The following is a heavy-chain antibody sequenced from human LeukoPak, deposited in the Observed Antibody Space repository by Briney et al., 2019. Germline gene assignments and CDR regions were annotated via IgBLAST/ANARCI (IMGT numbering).Heavy chain of an antibody. J-gene: IGHJ4*02. CDR2: ISGSGGST. CDR1: GFTFSSHA. Sequence: GGSLRLSCAASGFTFSSHAMSWVRQAPGKGLEWVSAISGSGGSTYYADSVKGRFTISRDISKNTLYLQMNSLRAEDTAVYYCVKDRARADYTSSSPTFDYWGQGTLVTVSS. V-gene: IGHV3-23*01. D-gene: IGHD6-6*01. CDR3: VKDRARADYTSSSPTFDY.